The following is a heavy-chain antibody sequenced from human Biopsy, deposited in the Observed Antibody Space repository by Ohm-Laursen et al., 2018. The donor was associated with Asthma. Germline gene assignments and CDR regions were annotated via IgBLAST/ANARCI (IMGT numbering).Heavy chain of an antibody. J-gene: IGHJ4*02. V-gene: IGHV1-46*01. CDR2: INPPTGDT. Sequence: GASVKVSCKTSGDSFSNYAISWARQAPGQGLEWVGIINPPTGDTSYAQKFLGRVTVTRDTSTSTVYMELSSLRSEDTAVYYCALSQFDYWGQGTLLTVSS. CDR1: GDSFSNYA. CDR3: ALSQFDY.